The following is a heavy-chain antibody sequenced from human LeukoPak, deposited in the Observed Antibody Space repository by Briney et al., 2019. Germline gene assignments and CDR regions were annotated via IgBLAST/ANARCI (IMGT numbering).Heavy chain of an antibody. CDR3: ARESGSDAFDI. CDR2: ISAYNGDI. J-gene: IGHJ3*02. V-gene: IGHV1-18*01. Sequence: ASVKVSCKASGYTFTKYGVSWVCQAPGQGLEWMGWISAYNGDIKYAQRGKGRVTMTTDTSTSTVYMELRSLRSDDTAVYYCARESGSDAFDIWGQGTMVTVSS. CDR1: GYTFTKYG.